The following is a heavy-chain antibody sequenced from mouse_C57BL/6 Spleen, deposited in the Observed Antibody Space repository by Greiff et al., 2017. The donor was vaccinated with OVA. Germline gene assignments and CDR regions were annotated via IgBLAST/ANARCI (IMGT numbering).Heavy chain of an antibody. CDR2: IRNKANGYTT. V-gene: IGHV7-3*01. J-gene: IGHJ4*01. CDR3: ARFPNWEGAMDY. Sequence: EVQVVESGGGLVQPGGSLSLSCAASGFTFTDYYMSWVRQPPGKALEWLGFIRNKANGYTTESSASVTGRFTISSDTSQSILYLPMNALRAEDSATYYCARFPNWEGAMDYWGQGTSVTVSS. CDR1: GFTFTDYY. D-gene: IGHD4-1*01.